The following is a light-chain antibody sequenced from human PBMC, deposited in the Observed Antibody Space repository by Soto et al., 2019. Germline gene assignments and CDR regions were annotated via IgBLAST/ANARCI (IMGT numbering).Light chain of an antibody. CDR1: QSISSNY. CDR3: QQYSSYHRT. CDR2: GAS. Sequence: NVLTQSPGTLSLSPVEGATLSCRASQSISSNYLAWYPQKPGQAPRLLIYGASSRATDIPDRFRGSGSGRDFVLNISRLEPEDSGMYYCQQYSSYHRTFGQGTQVDIK. V-gene: IGKV3-20*01. J-gene: IGKJ1*01.